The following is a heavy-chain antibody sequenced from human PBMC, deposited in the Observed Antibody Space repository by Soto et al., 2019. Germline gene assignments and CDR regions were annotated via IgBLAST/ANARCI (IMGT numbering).Heavy chain of an antibody. CDR2: IYYSGST. CDR3: ARVRTLSGYVDDY. V-gene: IGHV4-31*03. D-gene: IGHD2-2*01. J-gene: IGHJ4*02. Sequence: QVQLQQSGPGLVKPSQTLSLTGTVSGGSISSGGYYWSWIRQHPGKVLEGIGYIYYSGSTYYNPCLKSRVTISVDKSKNQFSLKLSSVTAADTAVYYCARVRTLSGYVDDYWGQGTLVTVSS. CDR1: GGSISSGGYY.